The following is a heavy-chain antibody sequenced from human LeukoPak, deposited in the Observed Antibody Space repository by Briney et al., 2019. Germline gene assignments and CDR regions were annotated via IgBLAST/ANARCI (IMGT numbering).Heavy chain of an antibody. D-gene: IGHD5-12*01. Sequence: SETLSLTCTVSGGSISSYYWSWIRQPPGKGLEWMGYIYYSGSTNYNPSLKSRVTISVDTSKNQFSLKLNSVTAADTAVYYCARGGGYDSLNFDYWGQGTLVTVSS. V-gene: IGHV4-59*01. J-gene: IGHJ4*02. CDR1: GGSISSYY. CDR2: IYYSGST. CDR3: ARGGGYDSLNFDY.